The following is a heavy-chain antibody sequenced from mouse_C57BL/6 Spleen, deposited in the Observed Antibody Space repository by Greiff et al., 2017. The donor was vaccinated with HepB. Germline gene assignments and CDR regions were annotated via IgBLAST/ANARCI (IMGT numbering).Heavy chain of an antibody. D-gene: IGHD1-1*01. CDR3: ARDGSSYGVS. CDR1: GYSITSGYY. CDR2: ISYDGSN. Sequence: EVKLQESGPGLVKPSQSLSLTCSVTGYSITSGYYWNWIRQFPGNKLEWMGYISYDGSNNYNPSLKNRISITRDTSTNQFFLKLNSVTTEDTATYYCARDGSSYGVSWGQGTTLTVSS. V-gene: IGHV3-6*01. J-gene: IGHJ2*01.